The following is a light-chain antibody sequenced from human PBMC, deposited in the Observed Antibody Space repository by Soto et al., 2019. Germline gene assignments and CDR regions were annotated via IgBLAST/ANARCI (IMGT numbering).Light chain of an antibody. J-gene: IGKJ5*01. CDR2: GAS. CDR1: QSITSSF. V-gene: IGKV3-20*01. CDR3: QQYENAPIT. Sequence: EIVLTQSPVILSLSPGERASLACGASQSITSSFLAWYQQKPGQAPRLLIYGASSRATGIPDRFSGTGSATDFTLTINRLEPEDFEVYYCQQYENAPITFGQGTRMEIK.